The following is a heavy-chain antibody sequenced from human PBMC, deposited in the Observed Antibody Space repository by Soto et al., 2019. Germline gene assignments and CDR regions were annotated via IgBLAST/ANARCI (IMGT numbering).Heavy chain of an antibody. CDR2: IDPSDSYT. CDR1: GYSFTSYW. Sequence: PGESLKISCKVSGYSFTSYWISWVRQMPGKGLEWMGRIDPSDSYTNYSPSFQGHVTISADKSISTAYLQWSSLKASDTAMYYCATRYCSSTSCYNYYGMDVWGQGTTVTVSS. J-gene: IGHJ6*02. D-gene: IGHD2-2*02. CDR3: ATRYCSSTSCYNYYGMDV. V-gene: IGHV5-10-1*01.